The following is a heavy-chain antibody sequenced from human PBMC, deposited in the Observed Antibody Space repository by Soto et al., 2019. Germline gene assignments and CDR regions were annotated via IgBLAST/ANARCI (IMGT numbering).Heavy chain of an antibody. V-gene: IGHV3-23*01. CDR3: AKDHGMDV. Sequence: GGSLRLSCTASGLTFTTFAMSWVRQSPGKGLEWVSSISGSGGSTYYADSVKGRFTISRDNSKNTVFLQMNSLRAEDTAVYYCAKDHGMDVWGQGATVTVSS. CDR1: GLTFTTFA. CDR2: ISGSGGST. J-gene: IGHJ6*02.